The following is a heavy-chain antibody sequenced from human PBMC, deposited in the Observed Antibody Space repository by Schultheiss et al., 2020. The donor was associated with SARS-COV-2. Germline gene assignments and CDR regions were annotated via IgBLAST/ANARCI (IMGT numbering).Heavy chain of an antibody. D-gene: IGHD6-13*01. CDR1: GGSISRYY. Sequence: SQTLSLTCTVSGGSISRYYWSWIRQSPGKGLEWIGYIYYSGSTYYNPSLKSRVTISVDTSKNQFSLKLSSVTAADTAVYYCAAGTGGIDYWGQGTLVTVSS. J-gene: IGHJ4*02. CDR3: AAGTGGIDY. CDR2: IYYSGST. V-gene: IGHV4-59*08.